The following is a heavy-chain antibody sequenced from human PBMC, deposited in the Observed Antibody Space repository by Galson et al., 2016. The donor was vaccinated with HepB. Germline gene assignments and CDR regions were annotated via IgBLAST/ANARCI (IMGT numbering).Heavy chain of an antibody. CDR2: VIPIFGTM. D-gene: IGHD5-18*01. V-gene: IGHV1-69*06. CDR1: GFSISKHY. Sequence: SVKVSCKASGFSISKHYISWVRQAPGQGLEWMGGVIPIFGTMNYAHKFQGRVTITADRSTNTAYMEMNNLKSEDTAVYYCARGSYGYDYGFFEDWGQGTLVTVSS. J-gene: IGHJ4*02. CDR3: ARGSYGYDYGFFED.